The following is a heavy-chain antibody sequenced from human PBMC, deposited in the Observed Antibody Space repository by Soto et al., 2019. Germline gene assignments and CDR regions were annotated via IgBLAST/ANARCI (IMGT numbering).Heavy chain of an antibody. CDR2: IYSSGST. Sequence: SETLSLTCTASGGSISNSYWSWTRQSPGKGLEWIGYIYSSGSTNYNPWLKSRVTLSVETSKNQFFLKLSSLSAADTAVYYCARHSPQFFYGSGQWDVWGQGTTVTV. V-gene: IGHV4-59*08. D-gene: IGHD3-10*01. J-gene: IGHJ6*02. CDR3: ARHSPQFFYGSGQWDV. CDR1: GGSISNSY.